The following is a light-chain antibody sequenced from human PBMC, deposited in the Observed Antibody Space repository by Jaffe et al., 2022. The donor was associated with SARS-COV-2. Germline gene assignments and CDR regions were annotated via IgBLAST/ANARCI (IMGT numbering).Light chain of an antibody. V-gene: IGLV1-51*02. Sequence: QSVLTQPPSVSAAPGQKVTISCSGSSSNIGNNFVSWYQQLPGTAPELLIYGNNKRPSGIPDRFSGSKSGTSATLDITGLQTGDEADYYCGTWDSSLSAGVFGGGTKVTV. CDR2: GNN. CDR1: SSNIGNNF. J-gene: IGLJ3*02. CDR3: GTWDSSLSAGV.